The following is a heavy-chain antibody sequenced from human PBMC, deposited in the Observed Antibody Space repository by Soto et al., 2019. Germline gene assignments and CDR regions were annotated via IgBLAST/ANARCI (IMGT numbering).Heavy chain of an antibody. Sequence: GALRLSCAASGFPFSDYYMSWIRQAPGEGLEWISYISSSAYTIYADSVKGRFTISRDNAKNSLFLQMTSLRVEDTAVYYCARNFDSGGYYSDYWGQGTLVTVSS. J-gene: IGHJ4*02. CDR3: ARNFDSGGYYSDY. CDR2: ISSSAYT. D-gene: IGHD3-22*01. V-gene: IGHV3-11*06. CDR1: GFPFSDYY.